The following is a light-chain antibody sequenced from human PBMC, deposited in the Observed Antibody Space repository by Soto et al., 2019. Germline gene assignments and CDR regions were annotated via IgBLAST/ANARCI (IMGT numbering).Light chain of an antibody. J-gene: IGKJ4*01. CDR1: QDVSTW. CDR2: AAS. Sequence: DIEMTQSPSSVSASVGDRVTITCRASQDVSTWLVWYQQKSGQAQKLLIYAASYLQTGVPSRFSGSGSGTDFTLTISSLQPEDSATYFCQQAIIFPRTFGGGTKVDIK. CDR3: QQAIIFPRT. V-gene: IGKV1-12*01.